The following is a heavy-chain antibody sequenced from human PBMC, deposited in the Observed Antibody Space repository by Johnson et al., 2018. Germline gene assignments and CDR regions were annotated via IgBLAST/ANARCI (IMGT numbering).Heavy chain of an antibody. D-gene: IGHD3-22*01. CDR2: ISYDGSNK. CDR3: AKRGDYDTQWFPGAFDI. V-gene: IGHV3-30*18. CDR1: GFTFSSYG. J-gene: IGHJ3*02. Sequence: VGLVECGVGVVQPGRSLRLCCAASGFTFSSYGMHWVRQAPGKGLAWVPVISYDGSNKYYADSLKGRFPIPRDISKNTLYLQRNSLRAEDTAVYYCAKRGDYDTQWFPGAFDIWGQGTMVTASS.